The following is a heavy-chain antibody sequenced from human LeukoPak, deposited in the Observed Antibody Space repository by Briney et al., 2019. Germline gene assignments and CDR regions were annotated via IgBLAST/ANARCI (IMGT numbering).Heavy chain of an antibody. V-gene: IGHV4-39*01. CDR3: ARLGKIQLWPADPYFDY. D-gene: IGHD5-18*01. Sequence: SETLSLTCTVSGGSISSSGYYWGWIRQPPGKGLGWVGSIYYSGSTYYNPSLKSRVTISVDTSKNQFSLKLSSVTAADTAVYYCARLGKIQLWPADPYFDYWGQGTLVTVSS. CDR2: IYYSGST. J-gene: IGHJ4*02. CDR1: GGSISSSGYY.